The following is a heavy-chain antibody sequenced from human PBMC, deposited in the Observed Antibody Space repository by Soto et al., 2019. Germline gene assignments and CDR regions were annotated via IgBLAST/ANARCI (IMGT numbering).Heavy chain of an antibody. D-gene: IGHD6-13*01. CDR2: IYYSGST. V-gene: IGHV4-59*01. CDR1: GGSISSYY. CDR3: ASFTSGGYSSSWYYFDY. J-gene: IGHJ4*02. Sequence: TVSGGSISSYYWSWIRQPPGKGLEWIGYIYYSGSTNYNPSLKSRVTISVDTSKNQFSLKLSSVTAADTAVYYCASFTSGGYSSSWYYFDYWGQGTLVTVSS.